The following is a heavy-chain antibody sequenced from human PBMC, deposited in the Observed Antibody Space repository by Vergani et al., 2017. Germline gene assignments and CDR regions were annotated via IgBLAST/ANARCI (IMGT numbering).Heavy chain of an antibody. J-gene: IGHJ4*02. D-gene: IGHD6-19*01. CDR3: AKASSRAVAASTPDY. Sequence: EVQLVESGGVVVQPGGSLRLSCAASGFTFDDYVMHWVRQAPGKGLEWVSLISWDGGSTYYADSVKGRFTISRDNIKNSLYLQMNSLRTEDTALYYCAKASSRAVAASTPDYWGQGTLVTVSS. V-gene: IGHV3-43D*04. CDR1: GFTFDDYV. CDR2: ISWDGGST.